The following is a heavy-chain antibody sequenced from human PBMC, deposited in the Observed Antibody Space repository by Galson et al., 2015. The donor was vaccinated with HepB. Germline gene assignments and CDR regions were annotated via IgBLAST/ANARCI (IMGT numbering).Heavy chain of an antibody. V-gene: IGHV1-18*04. CDR1: DSTYTSYG. D-gene: IGHD4-17*01. Sequence: SVKVSCKASDSTYTSYGIIWVRQARGQGLEWMGWISAYNGNTKHKETFQGRFSMTIDTSTATAYMQLRSLRSDDTAMYYCARGGDYVKVYDSYYYMGVWGRGTAVTVSS. CDR2: ISAYNGNT. J-gene: IGHJ6*03. CDR3: ARGGDYVKVYDSYYYMGV.